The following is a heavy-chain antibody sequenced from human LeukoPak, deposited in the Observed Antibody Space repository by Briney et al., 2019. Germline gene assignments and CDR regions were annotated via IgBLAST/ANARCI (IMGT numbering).Heavy chain of an antibody. CDR1: GFTFSSYW. CDR2: IKQDGSEK. Sequence: GGSLRLSCAASGFTFSSYWISWVRQAPGKGLEWVANIKQDGSEKYDVDSVKGRFTISRDNAKNSLFLQMNSLRVEDTAVYYCARLRGSYSLDSWGQGALVTVSS. D-gene: IGHD1-26*01. CDR3: ARLRGSYSLDS. V-gene: IGHV3-7*01. J-gene: IGHJ4*02.